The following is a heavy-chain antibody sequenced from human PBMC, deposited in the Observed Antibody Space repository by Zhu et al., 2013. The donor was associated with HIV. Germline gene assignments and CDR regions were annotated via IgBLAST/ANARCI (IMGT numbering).Heavy chain of an antibody. V-gene: IGHV1-2*02. Sequence: QVQLVQSGAEVKKPGASVKVSCKASGYTFTGYYMHWVRQAPGQGLEWMGWINPNSGGTNYAQKFQGRVTMTRDTSISTAYMELSRLRSDDTAVYYCARNPFYYDSSGYYLGPFDYWGQGTLVTVSS. CDR2: INPNSGGT. D-gene: IGHD3-22*01. CDR3: ARNPFYYDSSGYYLGPFDY. J-gene: IGHJ4*02. CDR1: GYTFTGYY.